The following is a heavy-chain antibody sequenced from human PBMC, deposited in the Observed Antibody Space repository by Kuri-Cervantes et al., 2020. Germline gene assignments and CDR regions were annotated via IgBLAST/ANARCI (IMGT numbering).Heavy chain of an antibody. CDR1: GFTFSDYY. D-gene: IGHD1-26*01. CDR2: ISSSGTTM. CDR3: AKDSIVGATTDAFDI. Sequence: GGSLRLSCAASGFTFSDYYMSWIRQAPGKGLEWVSYISSSGTTMYYADSVKGRFTISRDNAENSLYLQMNSLRAEDTALYYCAKDSIVGATTDAFDIWGQGTMVTVSS. J-gene: IGHJ3*02. V-gene: IGHV3-11*01.